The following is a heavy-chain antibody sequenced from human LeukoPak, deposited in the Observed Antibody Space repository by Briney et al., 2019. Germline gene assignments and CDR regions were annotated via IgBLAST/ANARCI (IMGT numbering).Heavy chain of an antibody. CDR2: IIPIFGTA. J-gene: IGHJ5*02. V-gene: IGHV1-69*06. CDR3: AGRGRTGTTPWFDP. Sequence: ASVKVSCKASGGTFSSYAISWVRQAPGQGLEWMGRIIPIFGTANYAQKFQGRVTITADKSTSTAYMELSSLRSEDTAVYYCAGRGRTGTTPWFDPWGQGTLVTVSS. D-gene: IGHD1-14*01. CDR1: GGTFSSYA.